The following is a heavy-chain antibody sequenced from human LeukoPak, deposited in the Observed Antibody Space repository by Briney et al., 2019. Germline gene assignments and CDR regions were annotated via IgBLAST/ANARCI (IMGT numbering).Heavy chain of an antibody. V-gene: IGHV4-61*01. J-gene: IGHJ4*02. D-gene: IGHD5-12*01. Sequence: PSETLSLTCTVAGGAISGSSYYWSWIRQPPGKGLEWIGYIYYSGSTNYNPSLKSRVTISVDTSKNQFSLKLSSVTAADTAVYYCARVSGYDWESFYDYWGQGTLVTVSS. CDR1: GGAISGSSYY. CDR2: IYYSGST. CDR3: ARVSGYDWESFYDY.